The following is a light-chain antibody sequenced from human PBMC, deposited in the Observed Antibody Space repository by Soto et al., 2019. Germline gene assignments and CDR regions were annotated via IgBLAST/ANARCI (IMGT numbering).Light chain of an antibody. CDR3: CSYAGSYYV. V-gene: IGLV2-11*01. Sequence: QSALTQPRSVSGSPGQSVTISCTGTSSDVGGYNYVSWYQQHPGKAPKLMIYDVSKRPSGVPDRSSGSKSGNTASLTISGLQAEDEADYYCCSYAGSYYVFGNGTKLTVL. CDR1: SSDVGGYNY. J-gene: IGLJ1*01. CDR2: DVS.